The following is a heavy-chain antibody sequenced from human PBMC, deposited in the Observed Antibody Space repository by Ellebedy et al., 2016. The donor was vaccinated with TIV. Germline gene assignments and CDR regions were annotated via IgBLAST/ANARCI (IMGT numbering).Heavy chain of an antibody. CDR3: ARPPTMAYLFDY. D-gene: IGHD1-14*01. CDR1: GFTFSTYA. CDR2: ISLSVNTM. J-gene: IGHJ4*02. V-gene: IGHV3-11*01. Sequence: PGGSLRLSCVVSGFTFSTYAMSWVRQAPGKGLEWVSRISLSVNTMYYADSVQGRFNISRDNAKNSLFLQMNNLRAEDTAVYFCARPPTMAYLFDYWGQGALVTVSS.